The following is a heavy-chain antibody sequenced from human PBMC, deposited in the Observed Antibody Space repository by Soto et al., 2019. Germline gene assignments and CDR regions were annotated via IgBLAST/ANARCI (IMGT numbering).Heavy chain of an antibody. CDR2: ITTSGSYI. D-gene: IGHD1-1*01. Sequence: EVQLVESGGGLVKPGGSLRLSCAASGFTFSSYDMNWVRQAPGKGLEYVSSITTSGSYIYYEDSVRGRFTISRDNAKNSLFLQMDSQRAEDTAVYYCLSSGTAPMLRHNWFDPWGQGTLVTVSS. CDR3: LSSGTAPMLRHNWFDP. J-gene: IGHJ5*02. CDR1: GFTFSSYD. V-gene: IGHV3-21*01.